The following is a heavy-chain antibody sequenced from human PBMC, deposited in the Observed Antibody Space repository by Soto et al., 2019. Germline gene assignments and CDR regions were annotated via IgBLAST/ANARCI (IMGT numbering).Heavy chain of an antibody. J-gene: IGHJ4*02. V-gene: IGHV3-30-3*01. D-gene: IGHD6-19*01. CDR3: ARDGYSSGWYYFDY. CDR2: ISYDGSNK. Sequence: QVQLVESGGGVVQPGRSLRLSCAASGFTFSSYAMHWVGQAPGKGLEWVAVISYDGSNKYYADSVKGRFTISRDNSKNTLYLQMNSLRAEDTAVYYCARDGYSSGWYYFDYWGQGTLVTVSS. CDR1: GFTFSSYA.